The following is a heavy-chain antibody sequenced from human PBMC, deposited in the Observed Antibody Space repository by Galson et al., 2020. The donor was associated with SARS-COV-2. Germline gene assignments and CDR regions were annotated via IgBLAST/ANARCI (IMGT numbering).Heavy chain of an antibody. CDR3: AKGCTAGTYCFYIDH. D-gene: IGHD2-21*01. Sequence: GGSLRLSCTGSGFSFSNSGMHWVRQDPGKGPAWAAGISHDATHKDYGASVMGRFIISRDNYRNTVYLQINSLRSEDTAVYYCAKGCTAGTYCFYIDHWGQGAPVTVSS. J-gene: IGHJ4*02. V-gene: IGHV3-30*18. CDR1: GFSFSNSG. CDR2: ISHDATHK.